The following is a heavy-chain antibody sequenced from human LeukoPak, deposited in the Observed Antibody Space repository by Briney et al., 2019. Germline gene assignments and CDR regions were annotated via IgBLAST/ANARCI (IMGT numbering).Heavy chain of an antibody. CDR2: IYYSGST. CDR3: ARGFAISMYFDY. Sequence: KPSETLSLICTVSGGSISSYYWSWIRQPPGKGLEWIGYIYYSGSTNYNPSLKSRVTISVDTSKNQFSLKLSSVIAADTAVYYCARGFAISMYFDYWGQGTLVTVSS. CDR1: GGSISSYY. V-gene: IGHV4-59*01. D-gene: IGHD5-24*01. J-gene: IGHJ4*02.